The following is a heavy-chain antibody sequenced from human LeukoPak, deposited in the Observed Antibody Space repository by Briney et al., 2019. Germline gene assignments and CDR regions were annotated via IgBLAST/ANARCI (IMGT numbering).Heavy chain of an antibody. J-gene: IGHJ4*02. CDR1: GGSFSGYY. CDR2: INHSGST. V-gene: IGHV4-34*01. CDR3: AREARYYDSSGHPDY. Sequence: SETLSLTCAVYGGSFSGYYWSWIRQPPGKGLEWIGEINHSGSTNYNPSLKSRVTISVDTSKNQFSLKLSSVTAADTALYYCAREARYYDSSGHPDYWGQGTLVTVSS. D-gene: IGHD3-22*01.